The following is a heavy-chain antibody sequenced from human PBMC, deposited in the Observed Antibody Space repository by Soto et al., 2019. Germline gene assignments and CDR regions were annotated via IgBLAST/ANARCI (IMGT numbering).Heavy chain of an antibody. CDR3: AKLDTGGCRGYSDN. CDR2: LSYDGSNK. Sequence: QVQLVESGGGVVQPGRSLRLSCAATGFSVSSYGMHWVRQAPGKGLEWVADLSYDGSNKYYADSVKGRFTISSDNAKNTLHLQMNSLRAEDTAAYYGAKLDTGGCRGYSDNWGQAPLVTAAS. V-gene: IGHV3-30*18. CDR1: GFSVSSYG. D-gene: IGHD3-22*01. J-gene: IGHJ4*02.